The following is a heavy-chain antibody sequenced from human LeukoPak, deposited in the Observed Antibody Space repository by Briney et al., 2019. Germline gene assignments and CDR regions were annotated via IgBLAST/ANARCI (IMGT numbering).Heavy chain of an antibody. CDR1: GYTFTNYY. CDR2: ISPYNAKT. D-gene: IGHD3-22*01. CDR3: ARDDISGYFD. Sequence: ASVKVSCKASGYTFTNYYMHWVRQAPGQGLEWMGWISPYNAKTKYAQNFQGRVTMTTDTSTSTAYMELRSLRSDDTAVYYCARDDISGYFDWGQGTLVTVSS. J-gene: IGHJ4*02. V-gene: IGHV1-18*04.